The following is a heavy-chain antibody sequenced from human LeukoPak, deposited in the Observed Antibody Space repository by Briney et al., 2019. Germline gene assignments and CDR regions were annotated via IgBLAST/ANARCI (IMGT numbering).Heavy chain of an antibody. V-gene: IGHV4-39*01. J-gene: IGHJ4*02. Sequence: KPSETLSLTCTVSGGSISNSNHYWGWVRQPPGKGLEWIGTIYYSGNTYYNPSLKSRVTISVDTSKNQFSLRLTSVTAADTAVYFCMRHEEEDGYNAKPFDFWGQGTLVTVSS. CDR3: MRHEEEDGYNAKPFDF. CDR2: IYYSGNT. CDR1: GGSISNSNHY. D-gene: IGHD5-24*01.